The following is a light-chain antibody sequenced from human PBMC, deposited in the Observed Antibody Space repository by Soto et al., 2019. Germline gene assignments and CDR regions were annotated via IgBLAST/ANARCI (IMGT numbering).Light chain of an antibody. CDR1: QSVSDY. J-gene: IGKJ4*01. CDR2: GAS. Sequence: TPSPATLSVSPGERATLSCRASQSVSDYLAWYQQRPGQAPRLLIYGASSRATGVPDRFSGSGFGTDFTLTISRLETEDFALYYCQHYGSSPLTFGGGTKVDIK. V-gene: IGKV3-20*01. CDR3: QHYGSSPLT.